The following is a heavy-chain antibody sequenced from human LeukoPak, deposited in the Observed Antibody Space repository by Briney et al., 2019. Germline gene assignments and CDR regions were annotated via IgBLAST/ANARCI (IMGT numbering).Heavy chain of an antibody. Sequence: GGSLRLSCVASGLTFSSYGMHWVRQAPGKGLEWVADIWYDGKNEHFADSVKGRFTISRDNSKNTLYLQMNSLRAEDTAVYYCAKDYGSGSYYSEGYFDYWGQGTLVTVSS. CDR1: GLTFSSYG. V-gene: IGHV3-33*06. CDR2: IWYDGKNE. CDR3: AKDYGSGSYYSEGYFDY. J-gene: IGHJ4*02. D-gene: IGHD3-10*01.